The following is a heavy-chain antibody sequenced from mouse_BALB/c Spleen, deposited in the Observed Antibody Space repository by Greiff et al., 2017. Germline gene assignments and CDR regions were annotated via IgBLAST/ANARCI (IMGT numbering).Heavy chain of an antibody. J-gene: IGHJ4*01. CDR1: GFTFSSYA. CDR3: ARGGLLRGAMDY. CDR2: ISSGGST. Sequence: EVHLVESGGGLVKPGGSLKLSCAASGFTFSSYAMSWVRQTPEKRLEWVASISSGGSTYYPDSVKGRFTISRDNARNILYLQMSSLRSEDTAMYYCARGGLLRGAMDYWGQGTSVTVSS. D-gene: IGHD1-1*01. V-gene: IGHV5-6-5*01.